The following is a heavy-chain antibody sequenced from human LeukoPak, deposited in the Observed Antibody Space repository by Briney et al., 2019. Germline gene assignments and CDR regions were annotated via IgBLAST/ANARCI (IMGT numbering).Heavy chain of an antibody. CDR3: ARELFTPRDH. CDR2: INPKIGGT. Sequence: ASVKVSFKASGCTFNDYFMHWLRQAPGQGLEWLGWINPKIGGTDYAQKFQGRVTMTRDTSVSTAYMELSGLRSDDTAIYYCARELFTPRDHWGQGTLVTVSS. J-gene: IGHJ4*02. CDR1: GCTFNDYF. V-gene: IGHV1-2*02. D-gene: IGHD2-15*01.